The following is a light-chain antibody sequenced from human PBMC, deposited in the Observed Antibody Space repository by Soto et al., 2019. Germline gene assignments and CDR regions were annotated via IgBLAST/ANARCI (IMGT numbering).Light chain of an antibody. Sequence: EIVLTQSPGTLSLSPGERATLSCRASQSVSSSYLAWYQQKPGKAPRLLIYGASSRATGIPDRCSGSGSGTDFTLTISRLEPEDFAVYYCQQYGRSPLTFGGGTKVDIK. CDR2: GAS. J-gene: IGKJ4*01. CDR1: QSVSSSY. CDR3: QQYGRSPLT. V-gene: IGKV3-20*01.